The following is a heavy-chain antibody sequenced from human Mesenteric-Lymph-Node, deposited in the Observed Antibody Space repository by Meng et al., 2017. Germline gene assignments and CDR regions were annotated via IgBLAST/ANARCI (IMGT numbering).Heavy chain of an antibody. D-gene: IGHD2-15*01. CDR2: ISSSGSTI. J-gene: IGHJ6*02. CDR3: ARARLGYLRFYYYGMDV. Sequence: GESLKISCAASGFTFSDYYMSWIRQAPGKGLEWVSYISSSGSTIYYADSVKGRFTISRDNAKNSLYLQMNSLRAEDTAVYYCARARLGYLRFYYYGMDVWGQGTTVTVSS. V-gene: IGHV3-11*04. CDR1: GFTFSDYY.